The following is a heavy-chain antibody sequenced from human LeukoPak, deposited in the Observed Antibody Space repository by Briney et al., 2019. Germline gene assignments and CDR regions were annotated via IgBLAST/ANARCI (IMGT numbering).Heavy chain of an antibody. D-gene: IGHD5-24*01. J-gene: IGHJ4*02. CDR3: ATGSRWVLFGRFDY. Sequence: GGSLRLSCAASGFTFSTYWMSWVRQAPGKGLEWVANIKQDGSEKYYMDSVKGRFTISRDNANNSLSLQMSSLRAEDTAMYYCATGSRWVLFGRFDYWGQGILVTVSS. CDR1: GFTFSTYW. V-gene: IGHV3-7*01. CDR2: IKQDGSEK.